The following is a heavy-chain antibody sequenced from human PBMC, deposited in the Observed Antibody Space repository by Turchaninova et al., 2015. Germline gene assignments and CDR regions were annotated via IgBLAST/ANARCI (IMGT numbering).Heavy chain of an antibody. CDR1: GYSISSGDY. Sequence: HVQLQESGPGLVKPSETLSLTCAVSGYSISSGDYWGWIRPPPGKGLEWVGSIYHSGSTYYNPSLKSRVTISADTSKNQFSLKLSSVTAADTAVYYCARRGTNFDYWGQGTLVTVSS. V-gene: IGHV4-38-2*01. CDR2: IYHSGST. J-gene: IGHJ4*02. CDR3: ARRGTNFDY. D-gene: IGHD1/OR15-1a*01.